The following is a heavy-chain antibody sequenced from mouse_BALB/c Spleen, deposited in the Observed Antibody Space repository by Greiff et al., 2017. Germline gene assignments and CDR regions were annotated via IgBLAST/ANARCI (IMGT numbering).Heavy chain of an antibody. V-gene: IGHV14-3*02. J-gene: IGHJ3*01. CDR3: ASHYYGSSYTFAY. CDR2: IDPANGNT. CDR1: GFNIKDTY. Sequence: EVKLVESGAELVKPGASVKLSCTASGFNIKDTYMHWVKQRPEQGLEWIGRIDPANGNTKYDPKFQGKATITADTSSNTAYLQLSSLTSEDTAVYYCASHYYGSSYTFAYWGQGTLVTVSA. D-gene: IGHD1-1*01.